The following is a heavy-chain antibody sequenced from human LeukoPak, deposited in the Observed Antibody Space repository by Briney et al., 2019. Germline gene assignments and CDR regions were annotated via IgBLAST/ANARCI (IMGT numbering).Heavy chain of an antibody. CDR2: ITTYNGDT. CDR1: GYTFTTYG. D-gene: IGHD3-10*01. J-gene: IGHJ4*02. V-gene: IGHV1-18*01. CDR3: AIVLPYFGY. Sequence: ASVKVSCKASGYTFTTYGLSWVRQAPGQGLEWMGWITTYNGDTDYAQKLQGRVTMTADTSTSTAYMELRSLRSDDTAVYYCAIVLPYFGYWGQGTLVTVS.